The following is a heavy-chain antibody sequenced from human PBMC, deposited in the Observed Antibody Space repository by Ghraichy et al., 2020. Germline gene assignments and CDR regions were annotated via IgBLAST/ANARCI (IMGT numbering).Heavy chain of an antibody. V-gene: IGHV5-51*01. CDR2: IYPGDSDS. CDR3: ARHNGDGYNEGNGMDV. CDR1: GYSFTTYW. D-gene: IGHD5-24*01. Sequence: GESLNISCKGSGYSFTTYWIGWVRQMPGKGLEWMGIIYPGDSDSRYSPSFQGQVTISADKSFSTAYLQWSSLKASDTAIYYCARHNGDGYNEGNGMDVWGQGTTVTVSS. J-gene: IGHJ6*02.